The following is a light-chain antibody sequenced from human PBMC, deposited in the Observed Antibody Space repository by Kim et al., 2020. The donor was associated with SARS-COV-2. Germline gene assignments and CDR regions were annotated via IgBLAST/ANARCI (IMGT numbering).Light chain of an antibody. Sequence: FTPGETPTLACRAIRSFSYFLAWYQQNPDQSPRLLIYDASNRAPGIPARFSASGSGTDFPLTISSLEPEDFAVYYCQQRTTWPPFTFGQGTKL. J-gene: IGKJ2*01. CDR1: RSFSYF. CDR2: DAS. V-gene: IGKV3-11*01. CDR3: QQRTTWPPFT.